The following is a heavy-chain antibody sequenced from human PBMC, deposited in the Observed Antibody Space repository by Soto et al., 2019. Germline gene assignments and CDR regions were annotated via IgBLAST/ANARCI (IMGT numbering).Heavy chain of an antibody. Sequence: QVQLQQWGAGLLKPSETLSLTCAVYGGSFSGYYWSWIRQPPGKGLEWIGEINHSGSTNYNPSLKRRVTISVDTSKNQYSLKLSSVTAADTAVYYCARPSYYDSSGHDAFDIWGQGTMVTVSS. CDR1: GGSFSGYY. CDR3: ARPSYYDSSGHDAFDI. D-gene: IGHD3-22*01. CDR2: INHSGST. V-gene: IGHV4-34*01. J-gene: IGHJ3*02.